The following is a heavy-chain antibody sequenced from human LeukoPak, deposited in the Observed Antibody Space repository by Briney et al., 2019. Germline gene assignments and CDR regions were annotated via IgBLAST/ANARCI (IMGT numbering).Heavy chain of an antibody. V-gene: IGHV3-74*01. D-gene: IGHD5-12*01. J-gene: IGHJ5*02. Sequence: GGPLRLSCAASGFPFSGYWMHWVRQAPGKGLVWVSRIDDDGAGTTYADSVKGRFTISRDNAKNTLYLQMNSLRGEDTAVYYCARSASGYDAWGQGTLVTVSS. CDR3: ARSASGYDA. CDR1: GFPFSGYW. CDR2: IDDDGAGT.